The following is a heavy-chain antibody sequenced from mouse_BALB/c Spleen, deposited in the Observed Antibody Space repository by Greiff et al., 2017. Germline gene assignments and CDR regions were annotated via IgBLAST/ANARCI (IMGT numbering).Heavy chain of an antibody. D-gene: IGHD2-2*01. CDR2: IDPSDSET. Sequence: QVQLQQSGPQLVRPGASVKISCKASGYSFTSYWMHWVKQRPGQGLEWIGMIDPSDSETRLNQKFKDKATLTVDKSSSTAYMQLSSPTSEDSAVYYCARTRLRPYEDYWGQGTSVTVSS. CDR1: GYSFTSYW. V-gene: IGHV1S126*01. CDR3: ARTRLRPYEDY. J-gene: IGHJ4*01.